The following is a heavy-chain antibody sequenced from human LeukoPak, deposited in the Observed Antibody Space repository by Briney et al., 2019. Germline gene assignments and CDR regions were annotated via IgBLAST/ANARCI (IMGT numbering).Heavy chain of an antibody. Sequence: GGSLRLSCAASGFTFSTYAMSWVRQAPGKGLEWVSGITGSGDSTSYADSVKGRFTISRDNSKNTLYLQMNSLRVEDTAVYYCAKGHPYYDSSGYYFDYWGQGTLVTVSS. J-gene: IGHJ4*02. CDR1: GFTFSTYA. CDR3: AKGHPYYDSSGYYFDY. D-gene: IGHD3-22*01. CDR2: ITGSGDST. V-gene: IGHV3-23*01.